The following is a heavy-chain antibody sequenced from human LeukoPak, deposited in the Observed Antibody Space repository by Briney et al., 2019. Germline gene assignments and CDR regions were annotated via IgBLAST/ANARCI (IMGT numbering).Heavy chain of an antibody. CDR1: GFTFSNYA. J-gene: IGHJ4*02. CDR2: ISGSTGST. D-gene: IGHD3-16*02. V-gene: IGHV3-23*01. Sequence: PGGSLRLSCAASGFTFSNYAMNWVRQAPGKGLEWVSLISGSTGSTYYADSVKGRFTISRDNSKNTLYLQMNSLRAEDTAVYYCAREARGYDDYVWGSYRPKGYYFDYWGQGTLVTVSS. CDR3: AREARGYDDYVWGSYRPKGYYFDY.